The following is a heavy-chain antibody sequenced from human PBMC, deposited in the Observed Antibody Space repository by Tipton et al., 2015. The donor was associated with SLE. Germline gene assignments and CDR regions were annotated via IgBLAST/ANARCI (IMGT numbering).Heavy chain of an antibody. CDR2: ISYDGSNK. Sequence: SLRLSCAASGFTLSSYAMHWVRQAPGKGLAWVAVISYDGSNKYYADSVKGRFTISRDNSKNTLYLQMNSLRAEDTAVYYCARAEDIVVVPAASYGMDVWGQGTTVTVSS. CDR1: GFTLSSYA. D-gene: IGHD2-2*01. V-gene: IGHV3-30*14. CDR3: ARAEDIVVVPAASYGMDV. J-gene: IGHJ6*02.